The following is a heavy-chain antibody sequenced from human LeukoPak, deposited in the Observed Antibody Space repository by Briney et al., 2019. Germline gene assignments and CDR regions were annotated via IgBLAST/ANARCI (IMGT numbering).Heavy chain of an antibody. D-gene: IGHD6-19*01. Sequence: GGSLRLSCAASGFTFKSFEMNWVRQARGKGLELLSYISNSGNTMYYADSVKGRFTISRDNAKNSVYLKMNSLSAEDTGVYYCARGLAVSSNYWGQGTLVTVAS. V-gene: IGHV3-48*03. CDR1: GFTFKSFE. J-gene: IGHJ4*02. CDR3: ARGLAVSSNY. CDR2: ISNSGNTM.